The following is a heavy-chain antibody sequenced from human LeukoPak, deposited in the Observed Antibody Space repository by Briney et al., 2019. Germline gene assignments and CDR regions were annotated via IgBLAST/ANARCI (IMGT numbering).Heavy chain of an antibody. V-gene: IGHV4-30-2*01. CDR2: IYHSGST. CDR3: AREGGGNWFDP. Sequence: SETLSLTCAVSGGSISSGGYSWSWIRQPPGKGLEWIGYIYHSGSTYYNPSLKSRVTISVDRSKNQFSLKLSSVTAADTAVYYCAREGGGNWFDPWGQGTLDTVSS. CDR1: GGSISSGGYS. J-gene: IGHJ5*02.